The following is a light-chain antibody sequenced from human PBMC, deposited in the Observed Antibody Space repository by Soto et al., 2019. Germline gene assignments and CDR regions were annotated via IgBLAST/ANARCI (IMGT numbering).Light chain of an antibody. J-gene: IGKJ1*01. CDR2: GAS. Sequence: EVVMTQSPATLSVSPGERATLSCRASQSVSSNLAWYQQKPGQAPSLLIYGASSRATGIPDRFSGSGSGTEFTLTVDRLEPEDFAVYYCHQYGSSPQTFGRGTKVAIK. V-gene: IGKV3-20*01. CDR1: QSVSSN. CDR3: HQYGSSPQT.